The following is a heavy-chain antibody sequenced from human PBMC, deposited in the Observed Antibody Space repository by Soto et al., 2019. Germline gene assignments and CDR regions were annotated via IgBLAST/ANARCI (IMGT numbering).Heavy chain of an antibody. D-gene: IGHD6-19*01. Sequence: EVQLLESWGGLVPPGGSLRLSYAAAGFTFTSYAMSWVRQAPGKGLAWVSLISGSGGSTYYAYSVKGRFTISRDDSKNPVYLQMDSLRAEDTAVYYCAKQRGYSSGWYGAFDIWGQGTMFTVSS. CDR1: GFTFTSYA. J-gene: IGHJ3*02. V-gene: IGHV3-23*01. CDR3: AKQRGYSSGWYGAFDI. CDR2: ISGSGGST.